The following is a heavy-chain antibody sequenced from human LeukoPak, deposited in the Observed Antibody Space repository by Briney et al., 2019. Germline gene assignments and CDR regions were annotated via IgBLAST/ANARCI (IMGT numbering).Heavy chain of an antibody. CDR1: GGSISSGDYC. J-gene: IGHJ4*02. CDR2: IYYSGST. Sequence: PSQTLSLTCTVSGGSISSGDYCWSLIRQHPGKGLVWIGYIYYSGSTSYNPSLKSRVTISVDRSKNYFSLKLSSVTAADTAVYYCARSDSSGYYFDYWGQGTLVTVSS. CDR3: ARSDSSGYYFDY. D-gene: IGHD3-22*01. V-gene: IGHV4-31*03.